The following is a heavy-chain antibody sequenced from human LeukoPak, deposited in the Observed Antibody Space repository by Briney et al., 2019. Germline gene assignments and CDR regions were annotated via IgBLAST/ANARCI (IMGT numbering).Heavy chain of an antibody. J-gene: IGHJ4*02. CDR1: GFTFSSYA. CDR2: INTDGSTT. D-gene: IGHD6-13*01. Sequence: GGSLRLSCAASGFTFSSYAMSWVRQAPGKGLVWVSRINTDGSTTTYADSVKGRFTISRDTAKNTLYLQMNSLRAEDTAVYYCARVAGGTTFDYWGQGALVTVSS. CDR3: ARVAGGTTFDY. V-gene: IGHV3-74*01.